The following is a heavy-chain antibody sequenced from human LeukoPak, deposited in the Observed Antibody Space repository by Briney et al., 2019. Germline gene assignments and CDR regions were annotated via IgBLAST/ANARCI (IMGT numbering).Heavy chain of an antibody. V-gene: IGHV1-2*02. D-gene: IGHD3-22*01. J-gene: IGHJ3*02. Sequence: ASVKVSCKASGYSFTGYYMHWVRQAPGQGLEWMGWINPNSGGTNYAQKFQGRVTMTRDTSISTACMELSRLRSDDTAVYYCARDQTYYYDSSGADAFDIWGQGTMVTVSS. CDR3: ARDQTYYYDSSGADAFDI. CDR1: GYSFTGYY. CDR2: INPNSGGT.